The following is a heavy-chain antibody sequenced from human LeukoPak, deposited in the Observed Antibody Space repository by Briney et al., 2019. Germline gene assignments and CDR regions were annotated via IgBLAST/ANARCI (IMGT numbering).Heavy chain of an antibody. V-gene: IGHV3-23*01. Sequence: GRITISRDNSKNTLYLQMNSLRAEDTAIYYCVQLVLDYWGQGTLVTVSS. D-gene: IGHD6-13*01. J-gene: IGHJ4*02. CDR3: VQLVLDY.